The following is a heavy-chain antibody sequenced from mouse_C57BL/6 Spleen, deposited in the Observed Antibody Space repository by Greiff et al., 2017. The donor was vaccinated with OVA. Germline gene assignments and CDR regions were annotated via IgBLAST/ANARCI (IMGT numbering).Heavy chain of an antibody. J-gene: IGHJ2*01. CDR2: ISSGGSYT. CDR1: GFTFSSYG. V-gene: IGHV5-6*01. CDR3: ARHPSFITTVVEGRFDY. Sequence: EVKLMESGGDLVKPGGSLKLSCAASGFTFSSYGMSWVRQTPDKRLEWVATISSGGSYTYYPDSVKGRFTISRDKANNTLYLEMISLKSEDTAMYYCARHPSFITTVVEGRFDYWGQGTTLTVSS. D-gene: IGHD1-1*01.